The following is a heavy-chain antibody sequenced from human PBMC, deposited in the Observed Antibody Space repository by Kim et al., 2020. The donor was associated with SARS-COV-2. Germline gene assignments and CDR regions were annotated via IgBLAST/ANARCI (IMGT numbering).Heavy chain of an antibody. CDR1: GDSISRYH. J-gene: IGHJ5*02. V-gene: IGHV4-59*01. D-gene: IGHD1-26*01. CDR2: IYDTGRT. CDR3: ARDRMGGKFGP. Sequence: SETLSLTCTVSGDSISRYHWSWVRQSPEKGLEWIGYIYDTGRTNYNPSLKSRVTISTDTSKNQVSLKLTSLTAADTAIYYCARDRMGGKFGPWGQGTLVT.